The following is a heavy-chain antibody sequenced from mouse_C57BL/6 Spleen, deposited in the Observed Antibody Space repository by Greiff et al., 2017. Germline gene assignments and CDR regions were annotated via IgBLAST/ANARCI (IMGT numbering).Heavy chain of an antibody. V-gene: IGHV1-26*01. CDR2: INPNNGGT. CDR3: ARRGHGNYGFAY. CDR1: GYTFTDYY. D-gene: IGHD2-1*01. J-gene: IGHJ3*01. Sequence: EVKLQQSGPELVKPGASVKISCKASGYTFTDYYMNWVKQSHGKSLEWIGDINPNNGGTSYNQKFKGKATLTVDKSSSTAYMELRSLTSEDSAVYYCARRGHGNYGFAYWGQGTLVTVSA.